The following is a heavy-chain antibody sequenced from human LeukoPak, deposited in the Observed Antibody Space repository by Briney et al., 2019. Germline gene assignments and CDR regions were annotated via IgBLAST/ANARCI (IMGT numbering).Heavy chain of an antibody. Sequence: GGSLRLSCAASGFTFSSYWMSWVRQAPGKGLEWVSAISGSGGSTYYADSVKGRFTISGDNSKNTLYLQMNSLRAEDTAVYYCAKGYDFWSGYFDYWGQGTLVTVSS. V-gene: IGHV3-23*01. CDR3: AKGYDFWSGYFDY. CDR2: ISGSGGST. D-gene: IGHD3-3*01. J-gene: IGHJ4*02. CDR1: GFTFSSYW.